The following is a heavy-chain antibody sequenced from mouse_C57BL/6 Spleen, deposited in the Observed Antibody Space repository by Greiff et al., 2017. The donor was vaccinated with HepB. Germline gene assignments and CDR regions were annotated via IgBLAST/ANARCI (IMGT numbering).Heavy chain of an antibody. Sequence: EVHLVESGGGLVKPGGSLKLSCAASGFTFSSYAMSWVRQTPEKRLEWVATISDGGSYTYYPDNVKGRFTISRDNAKNNLYLQMSHLKSEDTAMYYCASVLLLRYFDYWGQGTTLTVSS. D-gene: IGHD1-1*01. J-gene: IGHJ2*01. CDR1: GFTFSSYA. V-gene: IGHV5-4*01. CDR3: ASVLLLRYFDY. CDR2: ISDGGSYT.